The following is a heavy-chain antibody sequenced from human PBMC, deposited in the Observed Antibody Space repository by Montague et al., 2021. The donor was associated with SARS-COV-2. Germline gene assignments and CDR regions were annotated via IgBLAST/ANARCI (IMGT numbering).Heavy chain of an antibody. J-gene: IGHJ4*02. CDR2: IKAGNT. D-gene: IGHD6-25*01. Sequence: SLRLSCAASGFSVSDSYMSWVRQAPGKGPEWVTIIKAGNTYYTDSVKGRFTMSRDNSKNTLSLQMNSLRDEATAVYYCARGLQQRSNFDYWGQGTLVTVSS. V-gene: IGHV3-53*01. CDR3: ARGLQQRSNFDY. CDR1: GFSVSDSY.